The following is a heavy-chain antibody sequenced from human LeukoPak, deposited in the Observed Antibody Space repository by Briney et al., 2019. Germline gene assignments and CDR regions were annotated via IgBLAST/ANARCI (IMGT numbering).Heavy chain of an antibody. CDR3: ARERQDTIVHSGAFDI. V-gene: IGHV3-30-3*01. Sequence: GGSLRLSCAASGSTFSSYFMHWVRQAPGKGLEWVAVIASDGSQTFYVESVKGRFSISRDNSKNTLYLQMNSLRAEDTAVYFCARERQDTIVHSGAFDIWGQGTMVIVSS. D-gene: IGHD3-10*01. CDR2: IASDGSQT. CDR1: GSTFSSYF. J-gene: IGHJ3*02.